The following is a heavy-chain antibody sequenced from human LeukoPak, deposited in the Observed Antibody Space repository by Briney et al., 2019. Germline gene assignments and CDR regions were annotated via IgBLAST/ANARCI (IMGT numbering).Heavy chain of an antibody. D-gene: IGHD3-3*01. CDR3: ARDAKFWSGYHRDAFDI. V-gene: IGHV1-46*01. Sequence: ASVKVSCKASGYTFTSYGISWVRQAPGQGLEWMGIINPSGGSTSYAQKFQGRVTMTRDTSTSTVYMELSSLRSDDTAVYYCARDAKFWSGYHRDAFDIWGQGTMVTVSS. CDR2: INPSGGST. CDR1: GYTFTSYG. J-gene: IGHJ3*02.